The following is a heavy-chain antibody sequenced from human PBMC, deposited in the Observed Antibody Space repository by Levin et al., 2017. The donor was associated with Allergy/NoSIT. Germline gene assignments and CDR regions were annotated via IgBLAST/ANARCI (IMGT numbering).Heavy chain of an antibody. V-gene: IGHV4-39*07. CDR1: GGSISDDSYY. CDR3: AGEPNSPYYYHYGLDV. D-gene: IGHD2/OR15-2a*01. CDR2: IYYDGSA. Sequence: SQTLSLTCTVSGGSISDDSYYWAWVRQPPGKGLEWVGSIYYDGSAYYNPSLKTRLTISVDTSKNQFSLRVNSVIAADTTVYYCAGEPNSPYYYHYGLDVWGPGTTVTVSS. J-gene: IGHJ6*02.